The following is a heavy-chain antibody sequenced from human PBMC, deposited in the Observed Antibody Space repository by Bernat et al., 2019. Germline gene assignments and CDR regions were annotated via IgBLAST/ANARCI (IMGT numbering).Heavy chain of an antibody. D-gene: IGHD6-19*01. J-gene: IGHJ3*02. CDR2: ITQDGSEK. V-gene: IGHV3-7*01. Sequence: EVQLVESGGGLVQPGGSLRLSCAYYGFTFSTYWMSWVRQAPGKGLEWVANITQDGSEKYYVDSVKGRFTISRDNAKNSLYLQMNSQRAEDTAVDYCERDRRRGWPTCAGAFDIWGQGTMVTVSS. CDR3: ERDRRRGWPTCAGAFDI. CDR1: GFTFSTYW.